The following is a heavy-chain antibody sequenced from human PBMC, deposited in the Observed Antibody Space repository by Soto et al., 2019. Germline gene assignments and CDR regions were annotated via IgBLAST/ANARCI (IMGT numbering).Heavy chain of an antibody. D-gene: IGHD1-20*01. V-gene: IGHV4-39*01. CDR2: IYYGGTT. Sequence: PSETLSLTCPASGGCISSYRHNWCCIRQPPGQWLEWTGSIYYGGTTYYNSSLNSRVTLSANSSKNQFPLKLSSVAAADTAMYYCPGGRGYSWNDYYFDYWGKGTLVTVSS. J-gene: IGHJ4*02. CDR1: GGCISSYRHN. CDR3: PGGRGYSWNDYYFDY.